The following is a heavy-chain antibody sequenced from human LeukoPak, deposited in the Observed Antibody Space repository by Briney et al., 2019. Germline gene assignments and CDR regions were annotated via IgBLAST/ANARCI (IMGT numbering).Heavy chain of an antibody. CDR3: ARHPITRYYDSSGYSAAGPDY. D-gene: IGHD3-22*01. Sequence: GESLRISCKGSGYRFTTYWIGWVRQMPGKGLEWMGIINPGDSDTRYSPSFQGQVTISADKSISTAYLLWSSLKASDTAMYYCARHPITRYYDSSGYSAAGPDYWGQGTLVTVSS. V-gene: IGHV5-51*01. CDR1: GYRFTTYW. CDR2: INPGDSDT. J-gene: IGHJ4*02.